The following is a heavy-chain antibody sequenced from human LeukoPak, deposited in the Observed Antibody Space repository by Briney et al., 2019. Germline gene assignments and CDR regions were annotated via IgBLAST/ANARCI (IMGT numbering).Heavy chain of an antibody. CDR3: ARSLPYGTTWYGRSDF. J-gene: IGHJ4*02. Sequence: GGSLRLSCAASGFPFNAYWMTWVRQAPGKGLEWVANIRQDGDTKYYVDSVKGRFTISRDNAMNSLYLQMNSLRAEGTAIYYCARSLPYGTTWYGRSDFWGQGTLVTVSS. D-gene: IGHD6-13*01. V-gene: IGHV3-7*03. CDR2: IRQDGDTK. CDR1: GFPFNAYW.